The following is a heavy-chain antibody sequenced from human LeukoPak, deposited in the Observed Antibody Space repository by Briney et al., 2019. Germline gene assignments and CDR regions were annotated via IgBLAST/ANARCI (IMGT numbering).Heavy chain of an antibody. CDR3: ARLGPIRFGASPIDS. J-gene: IGHJ4*02. Sequence: PSETLSLTCNVSGGSISSRGSYWGWIRRSPGKGLEWIGSIMQSGSADSNPSLRSRVTISVAPSKNEFYPEVNSVTAADTAVYHCARLGPIRFGASPIDSWGQGILVTVSS. V-gene: IGHV4-39*01. CDR1: GGSISSRGSY. D-gene: IGHD3-10*01. CDR2: IMQSGSA.